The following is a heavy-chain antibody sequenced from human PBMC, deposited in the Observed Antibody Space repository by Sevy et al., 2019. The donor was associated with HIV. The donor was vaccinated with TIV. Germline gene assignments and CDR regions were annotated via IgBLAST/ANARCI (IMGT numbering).Heavy chain of an antibody. V-gene: IGHV3-33*03. CDR1: GFTFRSHG. Sequence: GGSLRLSCAASGFTFRSHGMHWVRQAPGKGLEWVAVIWYDGSNKNYADSVKGRFTISRDNSKNTLFLQINSLRAEDTALYYCVKGARYTIPNDAFDIWGQGTMVTVSS. CDR2: IWYDGSNK. CDR3: VKGARYTIPNDAFDI. J-gene: IGHJ3*02. D-gene: IGHD2-2*02.